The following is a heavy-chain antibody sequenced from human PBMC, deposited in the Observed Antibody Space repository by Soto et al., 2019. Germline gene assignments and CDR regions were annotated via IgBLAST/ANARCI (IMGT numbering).Heavy chain of an antibody. CDR2: ISSSSSYT. CDR3: ARDNIVATF. CDR1: GFTFSDYY. J-gene: IGHJ4*02. D-gene: IGHD5-12*01. V-gene: IGHV3-11*06. Sequence: SLRLSCAASGFTFSDYYMSWIRQAPGKGLEWVSYISSSSSYTNYADSVKGRFTISRDNAKKSLYLQMNSLRAEDTAVYYCARDNIVATFWGQGTLVTVSS.